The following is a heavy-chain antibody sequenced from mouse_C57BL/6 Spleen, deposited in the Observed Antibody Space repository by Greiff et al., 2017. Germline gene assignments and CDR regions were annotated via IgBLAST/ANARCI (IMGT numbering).Heavy chain of an antibody. J-gene: IGHJ4*01. V-gene: IGHV2-5*01. CDR2: IWRGGST. CDR1: GFSLTSYG. D-gene: IGHD4-1*01. Sequence: VQLVESGPGLVQPSQSLSITCTVSGFSLTSYGVHWVRQSPGKGLEWLGVIWRGGSTDYNAAFMSRLSITKDNSKSQVFFKMNSLQADDTAIYYCAKNPLTGTDAMDYWGQGTSVTVSS. CDR3: AKNPLTGTDAMDY.